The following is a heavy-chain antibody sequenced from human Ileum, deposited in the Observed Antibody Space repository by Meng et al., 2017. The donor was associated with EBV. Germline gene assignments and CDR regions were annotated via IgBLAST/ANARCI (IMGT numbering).Heavy chain of an antibody. V-gene: IGHV1-8*01. Sequence: VRVVQSRTEGKKLGASVKVSCKASGYIFSSYDINWLRQPPGQGPECMGWMNPNSANTGFAPKFQGRVTMTRDTSITTAYMELSSLTSEDTAVYYCVRGKLTTVITPIDYWGQGTLVTVSS. CDR1: GYIFSSYD. CDR2: MNPNSANT. D-gene: IGHD4-23*01. J-gene: IGHJ4*02. CDR3: VRGKLTTVITPIDY.